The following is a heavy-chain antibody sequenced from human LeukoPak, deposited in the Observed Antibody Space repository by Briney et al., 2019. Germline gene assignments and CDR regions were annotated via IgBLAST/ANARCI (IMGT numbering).Heavy chain of an antibody. CDR2: TYYRSKWYN. Sequence: QTLSLTCAISGDSVSSNSAAWNWIRQSPSRGLEWLGRTYYRSKWYNDYAVSVKSRITINPDTSKNQFSLQLNSVTPEDTAVYYCAREAVVVVAANLQFDYWGQGTLVTVSS. CDR3: AREAVVVVAANLQFDY. D-gene: IGHD2-15*01. CDR1: GDSVSSNSAA. J-gene: IGHJ4*02. V-gene: IGHV6-1*01.